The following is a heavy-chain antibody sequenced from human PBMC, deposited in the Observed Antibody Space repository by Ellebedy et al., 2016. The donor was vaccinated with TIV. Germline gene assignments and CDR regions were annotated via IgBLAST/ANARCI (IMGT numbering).Heavy chain of an antibody. V-gene: IGHV4-59*13. CDR1: GGCFNSYY. J-gene: IGHJ4*02. D-gene: IGHD2-2*01. Sequence: SETLSLXCTVSGGCFNSYYWTWIRQPPGKGLEWVGHRTHTGRTNYNPSLQSRVAISLDSSKTQFSLELNSVTAADTAVYFCARSCSPSCWECLEYWGQGVLVTVSS. CDR2: RTHTGRT. CDR3: ARSCSPSCWECLEY.